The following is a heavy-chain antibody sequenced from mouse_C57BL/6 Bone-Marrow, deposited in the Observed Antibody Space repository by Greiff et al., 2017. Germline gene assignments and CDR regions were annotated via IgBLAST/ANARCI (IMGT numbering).Heavy chain of an antibody. CDR3: ASGYYGSSYGWYFDV. V-gene: IGHV1-80*01. CDR1: GYAFSSYW. CDR2: IYPGDGDT. J-gene: IGHJ1*03. D-gene: IGHD1-1*01. Sequence: ESGAELVKPGASVKISCKASGYAFSSYWMNWVKQRPGKGLEWIGQIYPGDGDTNYNGKFKGKATLTADKSSSTAYMQLSSLTSEDSAVYFCASGYYGSSYGWYFDVWGTGTTVTVSS.